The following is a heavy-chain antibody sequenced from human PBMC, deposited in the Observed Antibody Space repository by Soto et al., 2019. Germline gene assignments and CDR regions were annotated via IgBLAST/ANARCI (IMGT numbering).Heavy chain of an antibody. CDR3: AREGVDCSGGSCYRNWFDP. D-gene: IGHD2-15*01. V-gene: IGHV1-69*01. Sequence: QVQLVQSGAEVKKPGSSVKVSCKASGGTFSSYAISWVRQAPGQGLEWMGGIIPIFGTANYAQKFQGRVTITAEESTSTAYMELSSLRSEDTAVYYCAREGVDCSGGSCYRNWFDPWGQGTLVTVSS. J-gene: IGHJ5*02. CDR1: GGTFSSYA. CDR2: IIPIFGTA.